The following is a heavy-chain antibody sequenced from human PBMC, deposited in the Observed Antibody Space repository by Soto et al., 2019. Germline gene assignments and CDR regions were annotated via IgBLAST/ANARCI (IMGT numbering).Heavy chain of an antibody. V-gene: IGHV3-33*01. J-gene: IGHJ4*02. Sequence: VQLVESGGGVVQPGRSLRLSCAASGFTFSSYGMHWVRQAPGKGLEWVAVIWYDGSNKYYADSVKGRFTISRDNSKNTLYLQMNSLRAEDTAVYYCARGYCSGGSCPTYYFDYWGQGTLVTVSS. CDR2: IWYDGSNK. CDR3: ARGYCSGGSCPTYYFDY. D-gene: IGHD2-15*01. CDR1: GFTFSSYG.